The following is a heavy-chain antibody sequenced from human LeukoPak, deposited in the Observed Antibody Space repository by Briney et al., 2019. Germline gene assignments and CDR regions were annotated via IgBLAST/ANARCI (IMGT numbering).Heavy chain of an antibody. CDR3: ARWAEGY. CDR1: GFTFSSYG. Sequence: GRSLRLSCAVSGFTFSSYGMHWVRQAPGKGLEWVSSISSSSSYIYYADSVKGRFTISRDNAKNSLYLQMNSLRAEDTAVYYCARWAEGYWGQGTLVTVSS. V-gene: IGHV3-21*01. CDR2: ISSSSSYI. J-gene: IGHJ4*02.